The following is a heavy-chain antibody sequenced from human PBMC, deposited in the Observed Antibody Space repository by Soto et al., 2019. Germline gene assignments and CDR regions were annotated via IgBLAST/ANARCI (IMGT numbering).Heavy chain of an antibody. CDR1: GFTFSSYA. J-gene: IGHJ4*02. D-gene: IGHD2-2*01. Sequence: QVQLVESGGGVVQPGRSLRLSCAASGFTFSSYAMHWVRQAPGKGLEWVAVISYDGSNKYYADSVKDRFTISRDNSKNTLYLQMNSLRAEDTAVYYCARLIVVVPAAEDYWGQGTLVTVSS. V-gene: IGHV3-30-3*01. CDR3: ARLIVVVPAAEDY. CDR2: ISYDGSNK.